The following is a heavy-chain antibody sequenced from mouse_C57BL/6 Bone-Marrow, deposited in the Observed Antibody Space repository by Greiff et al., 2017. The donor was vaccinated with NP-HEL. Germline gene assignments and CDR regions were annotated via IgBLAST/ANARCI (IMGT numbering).Heavy chain of an antibody. CDR1: GFTFSSYT. D-gene: IGHD2-3*01. CDR2: ISGGGGNT. J-gene: IGHJ2*01. V-gene: IGHV5-9*01. Sequence: EVQVVESGGGLVKPGGSLKLSCAASGFTFSSYTMSWVRQTPEKRLEWVATISGGGGNTYYPDRVKGRFTISRDNAKNTLYLQMSSLRSEDTALYYCARGWLLRQEYYFDYWGQGTTLTVSS. CDR3: ARGWLLRQEYYFDY.